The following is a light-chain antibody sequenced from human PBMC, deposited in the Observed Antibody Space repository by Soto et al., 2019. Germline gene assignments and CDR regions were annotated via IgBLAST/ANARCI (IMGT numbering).Light chain of an antibody. CDR3: QQYYSTLIT. V-gene: IGKV4-1*01. CDR2: WAS. J-gene: IGKJ5*01. CDR1: QSVLYSSYNKSY. Sequence: DIALTQSPDSLALSLGERATMNCKSSQSVLYSSYNKSYLAWYQVKPGRPPKLLSSWASTRESGVPDRFSGSGSGTDFTLTISSLQAEDVAVYYCQQYYSTLITFGQGTRLEIK.